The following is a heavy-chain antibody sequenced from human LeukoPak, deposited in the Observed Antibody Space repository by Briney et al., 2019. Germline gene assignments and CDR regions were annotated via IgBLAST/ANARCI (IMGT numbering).Heavy chain of an antibody. D-gene: IGHD4-17*01. CDR2: IYSGGST. CDR1: GFTVSSNY. Sequence: GGSLRLSCAASGFTVSSNYMSWVRQAPGEGLEWVSVIYSGGSTYYADSVKGRLTIPRDNSKNTLYLQMNSLRAEDTAVYYCARDQTVPPGDALDIWGHGTMVTVSS. J-gene: IGHJ3*02. CDR3: ARDQTVPPGDALDI. V-gene: IGHV3-53*01.